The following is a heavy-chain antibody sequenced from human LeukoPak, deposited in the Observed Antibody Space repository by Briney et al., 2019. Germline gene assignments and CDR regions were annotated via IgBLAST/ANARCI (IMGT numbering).Heavy chain of an antibody. CDR1: GFTFSTNV. V-gene: IGHV3-23*01. CDR2: IRGSGGRT. Sequence: GGSLRLSCVASGFTFSTNVMHWVRQAPGKGLEWVSGIRGSGGRTDYADSVKGRFTISRDDSKNTLYLEMNSLRSEDTAVYYCAKDKSWFQSDYWGQGTLVTVSS. J-gene: IGHJ4*02. D-gene: IGHD3-10*01. CDR3: AKDKSWFQSDY.